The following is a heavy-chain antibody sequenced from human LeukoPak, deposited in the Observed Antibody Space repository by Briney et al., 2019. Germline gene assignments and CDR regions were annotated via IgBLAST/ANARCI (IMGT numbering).Heavy chain of an antibody. CDR1: GFTFSSYA. Sequence: GGSLRLSCAASGFTFSSYAMSWVRQAPGKGLEWVSAISGSGGSTYYADSVKGRFTISRDNSKNTLYLQMNSLRAEDTAVYYCAKDKARYSSGWWARFDPWGQGTLVTVSS. CDR3: AKDKARYSSGWWARFDP. V-gene: IGHV3-23*01. D-gene: IGHD6-19*01. CDR2: ISGSGGST. J-gene: IGHJ5*02.